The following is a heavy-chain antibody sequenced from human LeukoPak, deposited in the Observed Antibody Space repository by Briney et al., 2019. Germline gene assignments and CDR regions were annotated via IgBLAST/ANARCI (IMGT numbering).Heavy chain of an antibody. CDR2: IRSEAFGGTT. V-gene: IGHV3-49*03. CDR1: GFTFGDYA. Sequence: GGSLRLSCTASGFTFGDYAMSWFRQAPGKGLEWVGFIRSEAFGGTTEYAASVKGRFTMSRDDSKIIAYLQMNSLKTEDTAVYYCTRDAYMLGKYWGQGTLVTVSS. J-gene: IGHJ4*02. CDR3: TRDAYMLGKY. D-gene: IGHD3-10*02.